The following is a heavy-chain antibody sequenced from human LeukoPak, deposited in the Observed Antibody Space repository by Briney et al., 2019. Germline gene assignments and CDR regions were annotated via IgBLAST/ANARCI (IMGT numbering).Heavy chain of an antibody. Sequence: PGGSLRLSCAVSGFTFSSYGMNWVRQAPGQGLEWVSAISGSGGSTYYANSVKGRFTISRDNSKNTLYLQMNSLRAEDTAVYYCAKEVYDSGSYPDAFDIWGQGTMVTVSS. J-gene: IGHJ3*02. V-gene: IGHV3-23*01. D-gene: IGHD1-26*01. CDR2: ISGSGGST. CDR3: AKEVYDSGSYPDAFDI. CDR1: GFTFSSYG.